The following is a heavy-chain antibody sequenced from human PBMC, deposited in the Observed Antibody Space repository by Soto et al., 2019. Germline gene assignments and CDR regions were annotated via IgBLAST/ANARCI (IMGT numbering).Heavy chain of an antibody. J-gene: IGHJ4*02. CDR1: GFTFSTYA. CDR3: AKGPATVTMTSFDY. CDR2: ISGSGAGT. D-gene: IGHD4-4*01. V-gene: IGHV3-23*01. Sequence: GGSLRLSCAASGFTFSTYAMSWVRQAPGKGLEWVSAISGSGAGTDYADSVKGRFTISRDNSKNTLYLQMNSLRAEDTAVYYCAKGPATVTMTSFDYWGQGTLVTVSS.